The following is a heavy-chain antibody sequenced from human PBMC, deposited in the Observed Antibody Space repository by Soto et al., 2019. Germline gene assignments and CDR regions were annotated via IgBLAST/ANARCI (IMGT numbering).Heavy chain of an antibody. CDR2: ISARGGAI. J-gene: IGHJ4*02. Sequence: GGSLRLSCAASGFTFSNFELNWVRQAPGKWLELVSYISARGGAIYYSDSVRGRFTISRDTAKNSLYLQMSSLRVEDTAVYYCAREAGFYFDYLGQGTLVTVSS. CDR1: GFTFSNFE. CDR3: AREAGFYFDY. D-gene: IGHD6-19*01. V-gene: IGHV3-48*03.